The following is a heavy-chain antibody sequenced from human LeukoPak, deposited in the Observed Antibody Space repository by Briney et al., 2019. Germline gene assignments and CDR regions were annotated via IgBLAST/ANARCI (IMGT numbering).Heavy chain of an antibody. V-gene: IGHV1-2*02. CDR3: ARNFDMKGFDP. D-gene: IGHD3-9*01. J-gene: IGHJ5*02. CDR2: INSDSGFT. CDR1: GYTFTGYY. Sequence: GVSVKVSCKASGYTFTGYYMNWVRQAPGQGLEWMGWINSDSGFTKDAQKFQGRVTMTRDASITTVYMDLTRLTSDDTAVYYCARNFDMKGFDPWGQGTLVTVSS.